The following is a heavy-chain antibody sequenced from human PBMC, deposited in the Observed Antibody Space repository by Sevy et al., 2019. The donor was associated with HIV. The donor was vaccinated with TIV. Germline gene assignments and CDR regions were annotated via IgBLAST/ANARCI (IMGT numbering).Heavy chain of an antibody. D-gene: IGHD2-2*01. CDR3: AKDMPRPAIIVVVPAAAYGMDV. CDR2: ISGSGGST. CDR1: GFTFSSYA. J-gene: IGHJ6*02. V-gene: IGHV3-23*01. Sequence: GGSLRLSCAASGFTFSSYAMSWVRQAPGKGLEWVSAISGSGGSTYYADSVKGRFTISRDNSKNTLYLQMNSLRAEDTAVYDGAKDMPRPAIIVVVPAAAYGMDVWGQGTTVTVSS.